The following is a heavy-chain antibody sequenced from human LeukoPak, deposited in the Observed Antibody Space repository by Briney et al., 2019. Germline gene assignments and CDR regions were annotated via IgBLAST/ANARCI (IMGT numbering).Heavy chain of an antibody. J-gene: IGHJ5*02. Sequence: GGSLRLSCAASGFTFSSYAMSWVRQAPGKGLEWVSAISGSGGSTYYADSVKGRFTISRDNSKNTLYLQMNSLRAEDTAVYYCAKAFRFGYSSGGTWFDPWGQGTQVTVSS. V-gene: IGHV3-23*01. D-gene: IGHD6-25*01. CDR3: AKAFRFGYSSGGTWFDP. CDR2: ISGSGGST. CDR1: GFTFSSYA.